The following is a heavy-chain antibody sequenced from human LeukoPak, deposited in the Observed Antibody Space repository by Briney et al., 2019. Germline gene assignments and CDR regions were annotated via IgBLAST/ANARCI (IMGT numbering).Heavy chain of an antibody. CDR1: GLSFSSFA. V-gene: IGHV3-23*01. CDR2: IRGKGET. Sequence: GGSLRLSCAASGLSFSSFATSWVRQGPARGLEWVSGIRGKGETFYADSVKGRFTLSSDSSRNTVYFQLNNLRVEDTAIYYCAKASWVSSTDAVRWGQGTLVTVSS. D-gene: IGHD3-16*01. J-gene: IGHJ4*02. CDR3: AKASWVSSTDAVR.